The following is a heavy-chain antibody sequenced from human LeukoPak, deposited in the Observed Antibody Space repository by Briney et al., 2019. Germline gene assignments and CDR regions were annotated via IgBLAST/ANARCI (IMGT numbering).Heavy chain of an antibody. V-gene: IGHV4-59*01. D-gene: IGHD6-19*01. CDR1: GGSISSYY. CDR2: IYYSGST. Sequence: PSETLSLTCTVSGGSISSYYWSWIRQPPGKGLGWIGYIYYSGSTNYNPSLKSRVTISVDTSKNQFSLKLSSVTAADTAVYYCARVRYSSGWYLSYFDYWGQGTLVTVSS. CDR3: ARVRYSSGWYLSYFDY. J-gene: IGHJ4*02.